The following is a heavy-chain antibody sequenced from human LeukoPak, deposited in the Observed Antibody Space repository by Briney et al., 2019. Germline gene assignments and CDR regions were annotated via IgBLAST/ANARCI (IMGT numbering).Heavy chain of an antibody. CDR2: IWFDGSGK. CDR1: GFTFSNYG. D-gene: IGHD2-21*01. V-gene: IGHV3-33*01. CDR3: ARGGEPDYFDY. Sequence: PGRSLRLSCAASGFTFSNYGMHWVRQAPGKGLELVALIWFDGSGKYYADSVQGRFTISRDNSENTLSLQVSSLRAEDTAIYYCARGGEPDYFDYWGQGTLVTVSS. J-gene: IGHJ4*02.